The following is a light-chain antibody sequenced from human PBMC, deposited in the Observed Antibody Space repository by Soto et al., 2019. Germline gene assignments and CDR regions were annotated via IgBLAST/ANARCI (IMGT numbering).Light chain of an antibody. Sequence: EIVLTQSPATLSLSPGERATLSCRVSKSVSSYLAWYQQKPGQAPRLLIYDASKRATGIPARFSGSGSGTDFTLTISSLEPEDSAVYYCQQRSNWPHTFGQGTKLEIK. CDR3: QQRSNWPHT. CDR2: DAS. V-gene: IGKV3-11*01. J-gene: IGKJ2*01. CDR1: KSVSSY.